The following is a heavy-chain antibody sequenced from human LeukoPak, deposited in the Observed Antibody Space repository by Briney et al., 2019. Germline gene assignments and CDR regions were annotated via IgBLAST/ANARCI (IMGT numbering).Heavy chain of an antibody. CDR2: ISAYNGNT. J-gene: IGHJ5*02. Sequence: ASVRVSCKASGYTFTSYGISWVRQAPGQGLEWMGWISAYNGNTNYAQKLQGRVTMTTDTSTSTAYMELRSLRSDDTAVYYCARDGPYYYDSSGYYRWFDPWGQGTLVTVSS. V-gene: IGHV1-18*01. CDR1: GYTFTSYG. D-gene: IGHD3-22*01. CDR3: ARDGPYYYDSSGYYRWFDP.